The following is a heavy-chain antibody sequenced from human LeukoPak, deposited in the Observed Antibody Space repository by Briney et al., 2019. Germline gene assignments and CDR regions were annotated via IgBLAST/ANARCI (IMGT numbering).Heavy chain of an antibody. Sequence: ASVKVSCKASGYTFTSYGISWVRQAPGQGLEWMGWISAYNGNTNYAQKLQGRVTMTTDTSTSTAYMELRSLRSDDTVVYYCARAAWDSSSWYRAPHYYYYYGMDVWGQGTTVTVSS. CDR2: ISAYNGNT. CDR1: GYTFTSYG. CDR3: ARAAWDSSSWYRAPHYYYYYGMDV. J-gene: IGHJ6*02. V-gene: IGHV1-18*01. D-gene: IGHD6-13*01.